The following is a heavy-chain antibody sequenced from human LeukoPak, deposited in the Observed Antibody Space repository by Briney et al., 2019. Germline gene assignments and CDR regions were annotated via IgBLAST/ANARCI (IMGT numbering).Heavy chain of an antibody. V-gene: IGHV3-21*01. J-gene: IGHJ4*02. CDR3: ARGPMFRGVIIRRSKGGYFDY. CDR1: GFTFSSYS. CDR2: ISSSSSYI. Sequence: GGSLRLSCAASGFTFSSYSMNWVRQAPGKGLEWVSSISSSSSYIYYADSVKGRFTISRDNAKNSLYLQMNSLRAEDTAVYYCARGPMFRGVIIRRSKGGYFDYWGQGTLVTVSS. D-gene: IGHD3-10*01.